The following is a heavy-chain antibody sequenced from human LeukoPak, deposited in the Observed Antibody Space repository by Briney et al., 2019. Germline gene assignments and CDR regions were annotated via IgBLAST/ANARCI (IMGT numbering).Heavy chain of an antibody. CDR2: ISSNGGST. Sequence: GGSLTLSCAASGFTFSSYAMHWVRQAPGKGLEYVSAISSNGGSTYYANSVKGRFTISRDNSKNTLYLQMGSLRAEDMAVYYCARRLDAFDIWGQGTMVTVSS. CDR3: ARRLDAFDI. J-gene: IGHJ3*02. V-gene: IGHV3-64*01. CDR1: GFTFSSYA.